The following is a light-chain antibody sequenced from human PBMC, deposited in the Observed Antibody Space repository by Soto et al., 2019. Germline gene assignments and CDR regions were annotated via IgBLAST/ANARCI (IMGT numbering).Light chain of an antibody. CDR1: SGHSSYA. J-gene: IGLJ2*01. V-gene: IGLV4-69*01. CDR3: QTWGTGIVV. CDR2: VNSDGSH. Sequence: QLVLTQSPSASASLGGSVKLTCTLSSGHSSYAIAWHQQQPEKGPRYLMKVNSDGSHSKGDGIPDRFSGSSSGAECYLSISSLQSEDEADYYCQTWGTGIVVFGGGTKLTVL.